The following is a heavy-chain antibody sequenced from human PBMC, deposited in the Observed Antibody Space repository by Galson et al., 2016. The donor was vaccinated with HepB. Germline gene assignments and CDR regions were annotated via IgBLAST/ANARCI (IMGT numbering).Heavy chain of an antibody. J-gene: IGHJ4*02. V-gene: IGHV5-51*01. D-gene: IGHD6-13*01. CDR2: IYPRDSDT. CDR3: ASSISAAGSH. CDR1: GYRFTSYW. Sequence: QSGAEVKKPGESLKISCQGSGYRFTSYWIGWVRQMPGKGLEWMGIIYPRDSDTRYRPSFQGQVPISADKSISTAYLQWSSLKASDTAMYYCASSISAAGSHWGQGTLVTVSS.